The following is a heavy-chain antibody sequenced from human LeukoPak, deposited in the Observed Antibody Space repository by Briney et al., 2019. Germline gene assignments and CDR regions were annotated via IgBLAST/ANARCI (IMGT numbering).Heavy chain of an antibody. D-gene: IGHD6-19*01. J-gene: IGHJ4*02. V-gene: IGHV1-2*02. CDR3: AREEQWLVQRNFDY. CDR1: GYTFTGYY. Sequence: ASVKVSCKASGYTFTGYYMHWVRQAPGQGLEWMGWINPNSGGTNYAQKFRGRVTMTRDTSISTAYMELSRLRSDDTAVYYCAREEQWLVQRNFDYWGQGTLVTVSS. CDR2: INPNSGGT.